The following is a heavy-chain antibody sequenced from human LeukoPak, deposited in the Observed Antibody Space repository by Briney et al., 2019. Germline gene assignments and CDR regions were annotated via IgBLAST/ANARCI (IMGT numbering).Heavy chain of an antibody. Sequence: SETLSLTRTVSGGSISTYYWSWIRRPPGKGLDWIAYIHASGPTNYNPSLKSRITISVDTSKNQFSLKLSSVTAADTAVYYCARHDAGIAARPFDNWGQGTLVTVSS. V-gene: IGHV4-4*09. CDR1: GGSISTYY. CDR2: IHASGPT. CDR3: ARHDAGIAARPFDN. J-gene: IGHJ4*02. D-gene: IGHD6-6*01.